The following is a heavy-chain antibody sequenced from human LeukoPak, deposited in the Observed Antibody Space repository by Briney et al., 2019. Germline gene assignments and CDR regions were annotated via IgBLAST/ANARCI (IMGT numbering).Heavy chain of an antibody. CDR2: INPNSGGT. CDR1: GYTFTGYY. J-gene: IGHJ4*02. Sequence: GASVKVSCKASGYTFTGYYMHWVRQAPGQGLEWMGWINPNSGGTNYAQKFQGRVTMTRDTSISTAYMELSRLRSDDTAVYYCARDRGIAVAGPSYFDYWGQGTLVTVSS. D-gene: IGHD6-19*01. V-gene: IGHV1-2*02. CDR3: ARDRGIAVAGPSYFDY.